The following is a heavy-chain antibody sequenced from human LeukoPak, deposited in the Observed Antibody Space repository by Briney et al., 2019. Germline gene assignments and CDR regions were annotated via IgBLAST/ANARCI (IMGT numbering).Heavy chain of an antibody. J-gene: IGHJ3*02. D-gene: IGHD3-9*01. CDR3: ATDFDWAFNI. CDR1: GFRTIDYV. CDR2: IDTSSSRI. Sequence: GGSLRLSCAASGFRTIDYVMNWVRQAPGKGLEWVSYIDTSSSRIHYADSVKGRFTISRDDAENSLYLQMNSLRDEDTAVYYCATDFDWAFNIWGQGTMVTVSS. V-gene: IGHV3-48*02.